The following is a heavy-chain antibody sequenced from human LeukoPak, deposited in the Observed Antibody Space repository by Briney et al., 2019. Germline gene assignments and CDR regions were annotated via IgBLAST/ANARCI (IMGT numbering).Heavy chain of an antibody. V-gene: IGHV4-4*07. CDR2: NSGNGNS. CDR1: GGSISNYY. Sequence: PSETLSLTCIVSGGSISNYYWSWIRQPAGKGLEWIGRNSGNGNSNYNPSLKSRVTISVDKSKNQFSLNLRSVTAADTAVYYCARDEVGSTVFDYCGQGTLVTVSS. D-gene: IGHD1-26*01. CDR3: ARDEVGSTVFDY. J-gene: IGHJ4*02.